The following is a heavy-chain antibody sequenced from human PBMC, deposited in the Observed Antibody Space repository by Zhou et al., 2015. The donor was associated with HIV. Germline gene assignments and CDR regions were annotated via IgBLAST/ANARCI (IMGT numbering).Heavy chain of an antibody. CDR1: GFSIDEAC. Sequence: EVQLVESGGRPGKAGGCLRLSCEVSGFSIDEACMSWVRQAPGKGLEWIGRIYSKTDAGTAEYAAPVQGRFTLSRNNLKNILYLQMTSLQTDDTAVYYCATDETYGSGSYFDSWGLGTLVTVSS. CDR3: ATDETYGSGSYFDS. J-gene: IGHJ4*02. V-gene: IGHV3-15*01. D-gene: IGHD3-10*01. CDR2: IYSKTDAGTA.